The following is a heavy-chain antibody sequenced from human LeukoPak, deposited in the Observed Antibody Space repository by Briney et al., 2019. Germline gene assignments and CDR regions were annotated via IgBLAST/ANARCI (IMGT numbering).Heavy chain of an antibody. CDR1: GGSISSYY. Sequence: KPSETLSLTCTVSGGSISSYYWSWIRQPPGKGLEWIGEINHSGSTNYNPSLKSRVTISLDTSRNQFSLKLTSVTAADTAVYYCAKSNGYGLVDIWGQGTMVTVSS. V-gene: IGHV4-34*01. CDR3: AKSNGYGLVDI. CDR2: INHSGST. J-gene: IGHJ3*02. D-gene: IGHD3-10*01.